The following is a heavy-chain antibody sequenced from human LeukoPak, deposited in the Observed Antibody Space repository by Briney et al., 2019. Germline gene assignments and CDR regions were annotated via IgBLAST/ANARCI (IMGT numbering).Heavy chain of an antibody. Sequence: GGSLRLSCAASGFTFSYYSMNWVRQAPGRGLEWVSCISSSSSLIFYSDSVRGRFTISRDNAKNLLYLHMNSLRVEDTAVYYCAKVDRGDYSSSPVPHYNYYMNVWGKGTTVTVSS. CDR3: AKVDRGDYSSSPVPHYNYYMNV. D-gene: IGHD6-13*01. CDR1: GFTFSYYS. V-gene: IGHV3-21*01. CDR2: ISSSSSLI. J-gene: IGHJ6*03.